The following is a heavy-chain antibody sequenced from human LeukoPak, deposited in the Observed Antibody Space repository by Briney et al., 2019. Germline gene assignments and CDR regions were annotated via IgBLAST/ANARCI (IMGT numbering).Heavy chain of an antibody. D-gene: IGHD6-19*01. CDR3: ARLAVAGVIGYYYYIDV. CDR2: IIPIFGTA. CDR1: GGTFSSYA. J-gene: IGHJ6*03. V-gene: IGHV1-69*06. Sequence: ASVKVSCKASGGTFSSYAISWVRQAPGHGLEWMGGIIPIFGTANYAQKFQGRVTITADKSTSTAYMELSSLRSEDTAVYYCARLAVAGVIGYYYYIDVWGKGTTVTVSS.